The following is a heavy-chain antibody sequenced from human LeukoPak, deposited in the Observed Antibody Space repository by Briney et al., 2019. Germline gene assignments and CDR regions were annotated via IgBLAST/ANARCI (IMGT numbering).Heavy chain of an antibody. D-gene: IGHD3-9*01. CDR2: IYHSGST. V-gene: IGHV4-4*02. CDR3: ASILTGPLDCYFDL. J-gene: IGHJ2*01. CDR1: GGSISSSNR. Sequence: SGTLSLTCAVSGGSISSSNRWSWVRQPPGKGLEWIGEIYHSGSTNYNPSLKSRVTISVDKSKNQLSLKLSSVTAADTAVYYYASILTGPLDCYFDLWGRGTLVTVSS.